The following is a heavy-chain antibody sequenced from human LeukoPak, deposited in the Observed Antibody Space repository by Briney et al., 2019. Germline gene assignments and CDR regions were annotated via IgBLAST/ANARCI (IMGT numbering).Heavy chain of an antibody. CDR2: IYVDGRTT. CDR3: IRDFRSADL. V-gene: IGHV3-74*01. J-gene: IGHJ5*02. CDR1: GFTFSNYW. Sequence: GGSLRLSCATSGFTFSNYWMHWVRQPPGKGLVWVSRIYVDGRTTNYADSVKGRFTISRDNAKNTVYLEMNSLSVEDTATYYCIRDFRSADLWGQGTLVTVTS.